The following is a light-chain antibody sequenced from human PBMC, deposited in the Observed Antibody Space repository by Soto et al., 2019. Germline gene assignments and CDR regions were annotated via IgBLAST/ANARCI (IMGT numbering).Light chain of an antibody. CDR3: QHSYNMPIA. J-gene: IGKJ5*01. CDR2: AAS. Sequence: DIQMTHSPSSLSASVGGGVTITCRATQDIIRHLNWYQHKPGRAPRLLIYAASTLQRGVPSRFTGSGSGTEFTLTISGLQPDDFATYHCQHSYNMPIAFGQGTRLEIK. V-gene: IGKV1-39*01. CDR1: QDIIRH.